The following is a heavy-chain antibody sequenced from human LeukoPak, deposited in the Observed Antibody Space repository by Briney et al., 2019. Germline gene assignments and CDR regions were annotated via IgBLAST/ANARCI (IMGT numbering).Heavy chain of an antibody. V-gene: IGHV1-18*01. Sequence: ASVKVSYKASGYTFTSYGISWVRQAPGQGLEWMGWISAYNGNTNYAQKLQGGVTMTTDTSTSTAYMELRSLRSDDTAVYYCAREGTGLNMVRADFDYWGQGTLVTVSS. CDR2: ISAYNGNT. J-gene: IGHJ4*02. D-gene: IGHD3-10*01. CDR3: AREGTGLNMVRADFDY. CDR1: GYTFTSYG.